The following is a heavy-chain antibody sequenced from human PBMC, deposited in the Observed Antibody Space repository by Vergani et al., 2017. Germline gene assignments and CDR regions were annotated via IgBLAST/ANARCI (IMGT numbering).Heavy chain of an antibody. CDR1: GGSISSGSYY. Sequence: QVQLQESGPGLVKPSQTLSLTCTVSGGSISSGSYYWSWIRQPAGKGLEWIGRIYTSGSTNYNPSLKSRVTISVDTSKNQFSLNLSSVTAADTAVYYCARGTYYDYVWGSYYYYGIDVWGQGTTVTVSS. CDR2: IYTSGST. V-gene: IGHV4-61*02. D-gene: IGHD3-16*01. CDR3: ARGTYYDYVWGSYYYYGIDV. J-gene: IGHJ6*02.